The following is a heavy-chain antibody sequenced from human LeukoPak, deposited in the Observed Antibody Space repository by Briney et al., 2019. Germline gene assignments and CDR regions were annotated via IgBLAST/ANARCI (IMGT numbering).Heavy chain of an antibody. CDR2: ISGSGGST. J-gene: IGHJ5*02. D-gene: IGHD5-12*01. CDR1: GFIFSSYD. V-gene: IGHV3-23*01. CDR3: ARGRDSGYDYRFDP. Sequence: GGSLRLSCAASGFIFSSYDMSWVRQAPGKGLEWVSAISGSGGSTYYADSVKGRFTISRDNAKKSLYLQMNSLRAEDTAVYYCARGRDSGYDYRFDPWGQGILVTVSS.